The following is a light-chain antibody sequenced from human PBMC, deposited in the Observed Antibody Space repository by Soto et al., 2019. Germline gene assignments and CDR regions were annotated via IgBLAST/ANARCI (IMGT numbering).Light chain of an antibody. J-gene: IGKJ1*01. CDR1: QSVATN. Sequence: EIVLTQSPGTLSLSPGERATLSCRASQSVATNLAWYQQKPGQAPRLLIYAASTRATGIPARFSGSGSGTEFTLTINSLQSEDFAVYYCQQYDTWPKFGQGTKV. V-gene: IGKV3-15*01. CDR3: QQYDTWPK. CDR2: AAS.